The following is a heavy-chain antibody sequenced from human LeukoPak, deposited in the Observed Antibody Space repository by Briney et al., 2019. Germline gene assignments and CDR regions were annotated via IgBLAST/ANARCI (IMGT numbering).Heavy chain of an antibody. J-gene: IGHJ4*02. CDR1: GGTFSSYA. Sequence: SVKVSCKASGGTFSSYAISWVRQAPGQGLEWMGRIIPILGIANYAQKFQGRVAITADKSTSTAYMELSSLRSEDTAVYYCAREPESGIHADYWGQGTLVTVSS. CDR3: AREPESGIHADY. V-gene: IGHV1-69*04. CDR2: IIPILGIA.